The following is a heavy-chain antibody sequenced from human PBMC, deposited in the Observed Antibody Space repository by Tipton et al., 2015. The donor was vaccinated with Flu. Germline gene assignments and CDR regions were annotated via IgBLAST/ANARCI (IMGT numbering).Heavy chain of an antibody. CDR1: GGSISAYS. V-gene: IGHV4-59*08. Sequence: TLCLTCTVSGGSISAYSWSWIRQPPGNALEWIGYIFYSGSTDYNPSLKSRVTILVDTSKNQFSLKLSSLTAADSAVYFCARLAYGSGTYFFDYWGQGTLVTVSS. J-gene: IGHJ4*02. CDR3: ARLAYGSGTYFFDY. CDR2: IFYSGST. D-gene: IGHD3-10*01.